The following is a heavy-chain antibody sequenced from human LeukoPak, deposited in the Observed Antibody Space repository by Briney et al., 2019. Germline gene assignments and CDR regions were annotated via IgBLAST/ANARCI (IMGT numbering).Heavy chain of an antibody. Sequence: PGRSLRLSCAASGFTFSSYTMHWVRQAPGKGLEWVSYISSSGSSAFYADSVKGRFTISRDNAKNSLYLQMNSLRAEDTAVYYCARDQWDEDYFDYWGQGTLVTVSS. CDR2: ISSSGSSA. J-gene: IGHJ4*02. V-gene: IGHV3-48*04. D-gene: IGHD1-26*01. CDR3: ARDQWDEDYFDY. CDR1: GFTFSSYT.